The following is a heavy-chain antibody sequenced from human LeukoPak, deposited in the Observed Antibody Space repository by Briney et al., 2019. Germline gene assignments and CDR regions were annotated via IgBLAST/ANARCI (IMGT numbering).Heavy chain of an antibody. CDR3: ARVAEAAAFDY. D-gene: IGHD6-13*01. Sequence: GGSLRLSCAASGFTVSSNYMSWVRQAPGKGLEWVSIIYSGGSTFYADSVKCRFTISRDNVRNSLYLQMNSLRAEDTAVYYCARVAEAAAFDYWGQGTLVTVSS. CDR2: IYSGGST. CDR1: GFTVSSNY. V-gene: IGHV3-53*01. J-gene: IGHJ4*02.